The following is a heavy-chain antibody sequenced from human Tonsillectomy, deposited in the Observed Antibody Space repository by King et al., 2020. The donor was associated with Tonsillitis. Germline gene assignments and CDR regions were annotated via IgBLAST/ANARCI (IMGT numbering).Heavy chain of an antibody. CDR3: ARHEEGYFDY. V-gene: IGHV4-39*01. J-gene: IGHJ4*02. CDR2: IYYSGST. Sequence: QLQESGPGLVKPSETLSVTCTVSGGSIISSSYYWGWIRQPPGKGLEWIGSIYYSGSTFYNPSLKSRVTISVDTSKNQFSLKLSSVTAADTAVYFCARHEEGYFDYWGQGTLVTVSS. CDR1: GGSIISSSYY.